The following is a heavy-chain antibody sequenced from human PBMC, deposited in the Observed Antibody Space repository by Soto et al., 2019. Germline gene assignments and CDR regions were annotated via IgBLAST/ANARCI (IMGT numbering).Heavy chain of an antibody. CDR1: GGTFSSYA. Sequence: SVKVSCKASGGTFSSYAISWVRQAPGQGLEWMGGIIPIFGTANYAQKFQGRVTITADESTSTAYMELSSLRSEDTAVYYCARVAVSGSYYYYYYGMDVRGQGTTVTVSS. CDR2: IIPIFGTA. J-gene: IGHJ6*02. V-gene: IGHV1-69*13. D-gene: IGHD3-10*01. CDR3: ARVAVSGSYYYYYYGMDV.